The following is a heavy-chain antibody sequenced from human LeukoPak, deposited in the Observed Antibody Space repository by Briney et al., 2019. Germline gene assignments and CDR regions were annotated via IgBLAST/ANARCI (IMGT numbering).Heavy chain of an antibody. CDR2: VIPNSGGT. CDR3: ARGDPWRGLEY. J-gene: IGHJ4*02. Sequence: AASVKVSCKASGYTFTDYYIHWVRQAPGQGLEWMGWVIPNSGGTNYAQRFQDSVTMSRDTSISTVYMEVIRLTSDDTAVYYCARGDPWRGLEYWGQGTLVTVSS. D-gene: IGHD1-1*01. V-gene: IGHV1-2*02. CDR1: GYTFTDYY.